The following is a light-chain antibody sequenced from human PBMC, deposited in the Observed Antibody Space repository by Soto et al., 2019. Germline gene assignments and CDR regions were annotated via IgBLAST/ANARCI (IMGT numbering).Light chain of an antibody. J-gene: IGKJ1*01. CDR3: QQYSNWPRT. CDR1: QSVGSN. V-gene: IGKV3-15*01. CDR2: GTS. Sequence: DIVMTQSPATLSVSPGERATLSCRASQSVGSNVAWYQQKPGQAPRLLIYGTSTRAAGIPARFSGSGSGTEFSLSISSLQSEDFAVYSCQQYSNWPRTFGQGTKV.